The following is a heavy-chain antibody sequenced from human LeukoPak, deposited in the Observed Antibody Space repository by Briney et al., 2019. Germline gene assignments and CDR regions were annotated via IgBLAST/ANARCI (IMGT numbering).Heavy chain of an antibody. CDR2: IDPNSGGT. J-gene: IGHJ5*02. V-gene: IGHV1-2*02. Sequence: ASVKVSCKTSGYTFTGHYIHWVRQAPGQGLEWMGWIDPNSGGTNYAQKFQGRVTMTRDTSISTAYMELSRLTSADTAVYRCATPSSSSWYGFDPWGQGTLVTVS. D-gene: IGHD6-13*01. CDR1: GYTFTGHY. CDR3: ATPSSSSWYGFDP.